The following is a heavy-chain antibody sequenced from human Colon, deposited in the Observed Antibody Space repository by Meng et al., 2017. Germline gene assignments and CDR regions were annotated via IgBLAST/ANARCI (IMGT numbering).Heavy chain of an antibody. CDR1: GGSFSDYY. CDR3: ARGVDWAKSGNF. CDR2: IHPSGST. V-gene: IGHV4-34*01. Sequence: QAPLPRWGAGLLKPSETLSLTGAVYGGSFSDYYLTWIRQPPGKGLEWVGEIHPSGSTYYSPSLQSRVTITLDTSKNQFSLTLSSMTAADTAVYYCARGVDWAKSGNFWGQGTLVTVSS. J-gene: IGHJ4*02. D-gene: IGHD3-9*01.